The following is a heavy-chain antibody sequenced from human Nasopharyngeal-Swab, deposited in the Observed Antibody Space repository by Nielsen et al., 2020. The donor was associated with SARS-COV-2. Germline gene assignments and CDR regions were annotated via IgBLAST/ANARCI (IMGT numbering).Heavy chain of an antibody. Sequence: GESLKISCAASGFTFSSYDMHWVRQATGKGLEWVSAIGTAGDTYYPGSVKGRFTISRENAKNSLYLQMNSLRAGDMAVYYCARAHYGGTYYYYYGMDVWGQGTTVTVSS. J-gene: IGHJ6*02. CDR1: GFTFSSYD. CDR3: ARAHYGGTYYYYYGMDV. CDR2: IGTAGDT. D-gene: IGHD4-23*01. V-gene: IGHV3-13*01.